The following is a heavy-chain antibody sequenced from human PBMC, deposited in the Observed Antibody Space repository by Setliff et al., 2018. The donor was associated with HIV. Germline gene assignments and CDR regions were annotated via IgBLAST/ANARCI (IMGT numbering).Heavy chain of an antibody. CDR2: IYYSGST. CDR3: VRDDYGYNGKGFDY. D-gene: IGHD4-17*01. J-gene: IGHJ4*02. Sequence: SETLSLTCTVSGGSISSGDYFLSWIRQAPGKGLEWIGCIYYSGSTYYNPSLRSRVTISLDTSNNQISLRLSSVTAADTAMYYCVRDDYGYNGKGFDYWGPGTLVTVSS. CDR1: GGSISSGDYF. V-gene: IGHV4-30-4*08.